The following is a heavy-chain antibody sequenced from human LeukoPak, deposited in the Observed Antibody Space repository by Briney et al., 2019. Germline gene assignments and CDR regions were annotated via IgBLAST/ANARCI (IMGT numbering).Heavy chain of an antibody. D-gene: IGHD3-10*01. CDR3: ARENYYGSGSYYKRVEFDY. V-gene: IGHV4-39*07. CDR2: INHSGST. Sequence: SETLSLTCTVSGGSISSSGYNWDWIRQPPGKGLEWIGEINHSGSTNYNPSLKSRVTISVDTSKNQFSLKLSSVTAADTAVYFCARENYYGSGSYYKRVEFDYWGQGTLVTVSS. CDR1: GGSISSSGYN. J-gene: IGHJ4*02.